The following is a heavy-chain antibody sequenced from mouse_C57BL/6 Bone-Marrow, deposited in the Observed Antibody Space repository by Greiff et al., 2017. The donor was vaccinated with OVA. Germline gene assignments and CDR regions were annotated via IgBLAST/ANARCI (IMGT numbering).Heavy chain of an antibody. CDR2: ISDGGSYT. CDR1: GFTFSSYA. J-gene: IGHJ1*03. D-gene: IGHD1-1*01. V-gene: IGHV5-4*03. Sequence: EVMLVESGGGLVKPGGSLKLSCAASGFTFSSYAMSWVRQTPEKRLEWVATISDGGSYTYYPDNVKGRFTISRDNAKNNLYLQMSHLKSEDTAMYYCARAATGYFDVWGTGTTVTVSS. CDR3: ARAATGYFDV.